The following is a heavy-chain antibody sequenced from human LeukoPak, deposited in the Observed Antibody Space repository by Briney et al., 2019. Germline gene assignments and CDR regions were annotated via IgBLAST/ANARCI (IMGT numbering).Heavy chain of an antibody. CDR3: VGRRGDGDYRPEY. D-gene: IGHD4-17*01. CDR2: IYYTGIT. V-gene: IGHV4-39*01. CDR1: GGSIRRTAYY. Sequence: SETLSLTCSVSGGSIRRTAYYWGWIRQPPGKGLEWIGSIYYTGITYYNPSLESRVTISLDTSRNQFSLKLNSVTAPETAVYYCVGRRGDGDYRPEYWGQGTLVTVSS. J-gene: IGHJ4*02.